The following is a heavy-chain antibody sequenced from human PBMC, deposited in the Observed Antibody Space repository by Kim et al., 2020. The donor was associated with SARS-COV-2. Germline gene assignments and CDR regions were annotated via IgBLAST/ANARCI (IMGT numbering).Heavy chain of an antibody. D-gene: IGHD2-2*01. Sequence: RFTISRDNAKNSLYLQMNSLRAEDTAVYYCARSLGPVVPAAYYYYYGMDVWGQGTTVTVSS. CDR3: ARSLGPVVPAAYYYYYGMDV. V-gene: IGHV3-11*06. J-gene: IGHJ6*02.